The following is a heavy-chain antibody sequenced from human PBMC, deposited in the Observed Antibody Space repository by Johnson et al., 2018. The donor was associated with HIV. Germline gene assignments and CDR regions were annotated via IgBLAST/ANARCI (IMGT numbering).Heavy chain of an antibody. V-gene: IGHV3-30*02. Sequence: VQLVESGGGVVQSGGSLRLSCTASGFTFSNYGIHWVRQTPGKGLEWVAFIRSDESNQYYAYSVKGRFTISRYNSKNRRDLQMNILRAENTAVYYCVSSAQWNGWPPGAVDIRGQGTMVNVSS. CDR1: GFTFSNYG. CDR3: VSSAQWNGWPPGAVDI. CDR2: IRSDESNQ. D-gene: IGHD5-24*01. J-gene: IGHJ3*02.